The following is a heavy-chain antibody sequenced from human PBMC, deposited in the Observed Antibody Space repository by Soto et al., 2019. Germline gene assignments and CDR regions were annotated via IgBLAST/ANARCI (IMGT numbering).Heavy chain of an antibody. CDR3: ARGSRRYYYFDY. Sequence: SETLSLTCTVSGGSISSYYWSWIRQPPGKGLEWIGYIYYSGSTNYNPSLKSRVTISVDTSKNQFSLNRSSVTAADTAVYYCARGSRRYYYFDYWGQGTVVTVSS. CDR1: GGSISSYY. D-gene: IGHD6-6*01. CDR2: IYYSGST. J-gene: IGHJ4*02. V-gene: IGHV4-59*01.